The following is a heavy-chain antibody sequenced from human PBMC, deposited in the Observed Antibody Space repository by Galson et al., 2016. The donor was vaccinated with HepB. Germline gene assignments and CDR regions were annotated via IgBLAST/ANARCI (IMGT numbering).Heavy chain of an antibody. CDR3: ATVGSYTTSSPYYYYYFGMDV. CDR2: FDPEDGET. D-gene: IGHD3-10*01. Sequence: SVKVSCKVSGNSLAELFIHWVRLAPGKGLEWMGGFDPEDGETTYAQKFQGRVSMTEDTSTDTGYMELSSLSYDDTAVYYCATVGSYTTSSPYYYYYFGMDVWGKGTTVTVSS. CDR1: GNSLAELF. J-gene: IGHJ6*04. V-gene: IGHV1-24*01.